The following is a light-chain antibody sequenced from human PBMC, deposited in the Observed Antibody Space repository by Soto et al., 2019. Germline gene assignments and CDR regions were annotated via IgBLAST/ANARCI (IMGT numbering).Light chain of an antibody. V-gene: IGKV1-33*01. Sequence: DIQMTQSPSSLAASVGDRVTITCQASQDLTGYLNWYQQKPGKAPKLLIYDTTTLEEGVPSRFSGSGSGTDFTLKISRVEAEDVGVYYCMQALQTPLTFGGGTKVEIK. CDR2: DTT. CDR1: QDLTGY. J-gene: IGKJ4*01. CDR3: MQALQTPLT.